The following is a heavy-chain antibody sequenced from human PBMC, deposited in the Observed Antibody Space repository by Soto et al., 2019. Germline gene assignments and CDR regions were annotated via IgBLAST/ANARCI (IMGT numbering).Heavy chain of an antibody. D-gene: IGHD3-10*01. Sequence: EVQLVESGGGLVQPGRSLRLSCAASGFTFDDYAMHWVRQAPGKGLEWVSGISWNSGSIGYADSVKGRFTISRDNAKNSLYLQMNSLRAEDTALYYCAKVDAMVRGKMDVWGKGTTVTVSS. CDR3: AKVDAMVRGKMDV. CDR2: ISWNSGSI. J-gene: IGHJ6*04. CDR1: GFTFDDYA. V-gene: IGHV3-9*01.